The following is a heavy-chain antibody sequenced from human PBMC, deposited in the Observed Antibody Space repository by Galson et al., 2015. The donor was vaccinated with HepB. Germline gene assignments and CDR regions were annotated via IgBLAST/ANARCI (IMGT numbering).Heavy chain of an antibody. CDR1: GYTFTSYG. CDR3: ARDFLDFWSGYYYFGSAIKDYYGMDV. CDR2: ISAYNGNT. Sequence: SVKVSCKASGYTFTSYGISWVRQAPGQGLEWMGWISAYNGNTNYAQKLQGRVTMTTDTSTSTAYMELRSLRSDDTAVYYCARDFLDFWSGYYYFGSAIKDYYGMDVWGQGTTVTVSS. V-gene: IGHV1-18*01. D-gene: IGHD3-3*01. J-gene: IGHJ6*02.